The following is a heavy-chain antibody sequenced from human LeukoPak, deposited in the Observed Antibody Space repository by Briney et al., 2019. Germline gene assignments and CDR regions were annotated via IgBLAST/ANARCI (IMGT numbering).Heavy chain of an antibody. CDR3: ARDPDYGGLYYGMDV. CDR2: ISSSSSYI. D-gene: IGHD4-23*01. CDR1: GFTFSSYS. J-gene: IGHJ6*02. V-gene: IGHV3-21*01. Sequence: GGSLRLSCAASGFTFSSYSMNWVRRAPGKGLEWVSSISSSSSYIYYADSVKGRFTISRDNAKNSLYLQMNSLRAEDTAVYYCARDPDYGGLYYGMDVWGQGTTVTVSS.